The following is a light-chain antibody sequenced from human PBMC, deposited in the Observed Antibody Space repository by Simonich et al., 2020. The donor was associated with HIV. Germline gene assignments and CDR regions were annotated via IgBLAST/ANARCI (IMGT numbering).Light chain of an antibody. Sequence: DIVMTQSPDSLAVSRGERATINCKSSRNILYNSNNKNYLAWYQQKPGQPPNLLIYWASTRESGVPDRFSASGSGTDFTLTISSLQAEDVAVYYCQQYYTTPPTFGQGTKVEIK. CDR1: RNILYNSNNKNY. CDR3: QQYYTTPPT. V-gene: IGKV4-1*01. CDR2: WAS. J-gene: IGKJ1*01.